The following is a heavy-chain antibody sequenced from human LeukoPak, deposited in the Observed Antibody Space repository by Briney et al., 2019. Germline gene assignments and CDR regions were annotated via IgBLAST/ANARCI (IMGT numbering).Heavy chain of an antibody. CDR1: GGSFSGYY. V-gene: IGHV4-34*01. CDR2: INHSGST. J-gene: IGHJ5*02. D-gene: IGHD3-3*01. CDR3: ARGSLRFLEWLPLNWFDP. Sequence: SETLSLTCAVYGGSFSGYYWSWIRQPPGKGLEWIGEINHSGSTNYNPSLKSRVARSVDTSKNQFSLELSSVTAADTAVYYCARGSLRFLEWLPLNWFDPWGQGTLVTVSS.